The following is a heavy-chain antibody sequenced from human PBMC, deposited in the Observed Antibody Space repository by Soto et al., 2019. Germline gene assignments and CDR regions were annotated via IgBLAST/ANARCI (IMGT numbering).Heavy chain of an antibody. CDR1: GGSFSGYY. CDR2: INHSGST. J-gene: IGHJ5*02. Sequence: SETLSLTCAVYGGSFSGYYWSWIRQPPGKGLEWIGEINHSGSTNFNPSLKSRVTISVDTSKNQFSLKLSSVTAADTAVYYCARGQSIYGTVTTVIWFDPWGQGTLVTVSS. D-gene: IGHD4-4*01. CDR3: ARGQSIYGTVTTVIWFDP. V-gene: IGHV4-34*01.